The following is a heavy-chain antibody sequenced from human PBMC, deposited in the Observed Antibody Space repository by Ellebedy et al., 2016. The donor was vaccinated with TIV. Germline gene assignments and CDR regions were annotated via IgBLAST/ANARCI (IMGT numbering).Heavy chain of an antibody. CDR1: GFSFRSYG. J-gene: IGHJ4*02. CDR3: AKDAVGSMFN. V-gene: IGHV3-30*02. CDR2: IWHDGSND. D-gene: IGHD3-10*02. Sequence: GESLKISXAASGFSFRSYGMHWVRQAPGKGLEWVSFIWHDGSNDFYGDSVKGRFAISRDNSKNTVHLQMNSLRADDTAVYYCAKDAVGSMFNWGQGTLVTVSS.